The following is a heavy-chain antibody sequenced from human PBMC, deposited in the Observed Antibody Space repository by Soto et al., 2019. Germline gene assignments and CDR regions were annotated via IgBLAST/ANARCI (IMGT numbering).Heavy chain of an antibody. D-gene: IGHD3-22*01. CDR2: IWYDGSNK. CDR1: GFTFSSYG. CDR3: ARDRDYYDSSGHKPFDY. J-gene: IGHJ4*02. V-gene: IGHV3-33*01. Sequence: QPGGSLRLSCAASGFTFSSYGMHWVRQAPGKGLEWVAVIWYDGSNKYYADSVKGRFTISRDNSKNTLYLQMNSLRAEDTAVYYSARDRDYYDSSGHKPFDYWGQGTPVTVSS.